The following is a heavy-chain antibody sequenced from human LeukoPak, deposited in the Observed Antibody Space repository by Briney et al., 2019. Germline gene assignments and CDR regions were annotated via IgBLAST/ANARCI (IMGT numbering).Heavy chain of an antibody. CDR3: AKDYCSSTSCYRRITIFGAFDY. D-gene: IGHD2-2*02. J-gene: IGHJ4*02. V-gene: IGHV3-30*02. CDR1: GFTFSSYG. CDR2: IRYDGSNK. Sequence: PGGSLRLSCAASGFTFSSYGMHWVRQAPDKGLEWVAFIRYDGSNKYYADSVKGRFTISRDNSKNTLYLQMNSLRAEDTAVYYCAKDYCSSTSCYRRITIFGAFDYWGQGTLVTVSS.